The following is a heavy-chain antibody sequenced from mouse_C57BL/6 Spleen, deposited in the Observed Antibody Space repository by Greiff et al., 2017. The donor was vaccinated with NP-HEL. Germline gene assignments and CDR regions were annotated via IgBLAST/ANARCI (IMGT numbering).Heavy chain of an antibody. CDR1: GYTFTNYW. V-gene: IGHV1-63*01. Sequence: VQLQQSGAELVRPGTSVKMSCKASGYTFTNYWIGWAKQRPGHGLEWIGDIYPGGGYTNYNEKFKGKATLTADKSSSTAYMQFSSQTSEDSAIYYCARGRDSSGYVAWFAYWGQGTLVTVSA. J-gene: IGHJ3*01. CDR2: IYPGGGYT. D-gene: IGHD3-2*02. CDR3: ARGRDSSGYVAWFAY.